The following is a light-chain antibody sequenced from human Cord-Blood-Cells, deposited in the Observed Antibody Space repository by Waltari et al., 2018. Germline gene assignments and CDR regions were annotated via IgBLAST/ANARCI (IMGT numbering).Light chain of an antibody. J-gene: IGKJ1*01. CDR3: QQYNSYSWT. V-gene: IGKV1-5*01. Sequence: DIQMTQSPSTLSASVGDRVTITCRASQSISSWLAWYQQKPGKAPNLLIYDAYSLDSGVPSRFSGSGAGTEVTLTISSLQPDDFATYYCQQYNSYSWTFGQGTKVEIK. CDR1: QSISSW. CDR2: DAY.